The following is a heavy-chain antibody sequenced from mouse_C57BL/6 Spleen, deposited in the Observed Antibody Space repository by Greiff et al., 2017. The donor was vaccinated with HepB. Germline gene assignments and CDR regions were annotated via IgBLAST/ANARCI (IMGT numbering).Heavy chain of an antibody. J-gene: IGHJ4*01. D-gene: IGHD2-4*01. V-gene: IGHV1-72*01. CDR2: IDPNSGGT. CDR3: ASGDYENFFCDMDY. CDR1: GYTFTSYW. Sequence: QVQLQQPGAELVKPGASVKLSCKASGYTFTSYWMHWVKQRPGRGLEWIGRIDPNSGGTKYNEKFKSKATLTVDKPSSTAYMQLSSLTSEDSAVYYCASGDYENFFCDMDYWCQGTSDSVSS.